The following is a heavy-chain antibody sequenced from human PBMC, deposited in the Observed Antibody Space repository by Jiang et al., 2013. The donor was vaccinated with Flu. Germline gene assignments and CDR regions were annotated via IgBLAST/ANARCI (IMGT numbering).Heavy chain of an antibody. CDR3: ARHQGYYDFWSGSTEFDY. V-gene: IGHV5-51*01. CDR2: IYPGDSDT. Sequence: KPGESLKISCKGSGYSFTSHLIGWVRQMPGKGLEWMGIIYPGDSDTRYSPSFQGQVTISADKSISTAYLQWSSLKASDTAMYYCARHQGYYDFWSGSTEFDYWGQGTLVTVSS. D-gene: IGHD3-3*01. J-gene: IGHJ4*02. CDR1: GYSFTSHL.